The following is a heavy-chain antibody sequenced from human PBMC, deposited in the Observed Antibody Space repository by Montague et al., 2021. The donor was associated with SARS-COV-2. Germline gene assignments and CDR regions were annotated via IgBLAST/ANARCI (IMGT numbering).Heavy chain of an antibody. J-gene: IGHJ5*02. CDR1: GGSISSNNYY. V-gene: IGHV4-39*02. D-gene: IGHD3-9*01. CDR2: IYDSGST. Sequence: SETLSLTCTVSGGSISSNNYYWDWIRQPPGKGLEWIGSIYDSGSTYYXPSLKSRVTISVDTSKNHFSLKLNSVTAADTAVYYCARPVSYYDILSSSTNWFDPWGQGTLVTVSS. CDR3: ARPVSYYDILSSSTNWFDP.